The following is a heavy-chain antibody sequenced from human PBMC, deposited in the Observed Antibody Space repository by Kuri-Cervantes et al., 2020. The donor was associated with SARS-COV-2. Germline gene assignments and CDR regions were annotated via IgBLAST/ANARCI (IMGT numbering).Heavy chain of an antibody. Sequence: SGPTLVKPTQTLTLTCTFSGFSLNTSGMCVSWIRQPPGKALEWLARIDWDDDKYYNTSLKTRLTITKDTSKNQVVLTMTNMDPVDTATCYCAHFITIFGNDLAYYFDYWGQGTLVTVSS. J-gene: IGHJ4*02. CDR2: IDWDDDK. D-gene: IGHD3-3*01. V-gene: IGHV2-70*12. CDR1: GFSLNTSGMC. CDR3: AHFITIFGNDLAYYFDY.